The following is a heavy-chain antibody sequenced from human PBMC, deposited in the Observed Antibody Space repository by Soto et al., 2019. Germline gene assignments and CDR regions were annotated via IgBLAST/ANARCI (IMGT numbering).Heavy chain of an antibody. V-gene: IGHV4-34*01. CDR3: ARGGTYNWNDPVYWFDP. J-gene: IGHJ5*02. D-gene: IGHD1-1*01. Sequence: SETLSLTCAAYGGSFSGNYWSWIRQPPGKGLEWIGEINHSGSTNYNPSLKSRVTISVDTSKNQFSLKLSSVTAADTAVYYCARGGTYNWNDPVYWFDPWGKGTLVTVSS. CDR2: INHSGST. CDR1: GGSFSGNY.